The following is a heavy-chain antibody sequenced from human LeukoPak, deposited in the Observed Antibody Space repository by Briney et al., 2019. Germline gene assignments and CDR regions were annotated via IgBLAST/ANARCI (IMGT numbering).Heavy chain of an antibody. CDR1: GYTFTSYD. J-gene: IGHJ4*02. Sequence: GASVKVSCKASGYTFTSYDFNWVRQATGQGLEWMGWMNPNSGNTDYAQKFQGRVTITTNTSISTAYMELSSLRSEDTAVYYCARATVAGTSRQRGLGYWGQGTLVTVSS. CDR2: MNPNSGNT. CDR3: ARATVAGTSRQRGLGY. V-gene: IGHV1-8*03. D-gene: IGHD6-19*01.